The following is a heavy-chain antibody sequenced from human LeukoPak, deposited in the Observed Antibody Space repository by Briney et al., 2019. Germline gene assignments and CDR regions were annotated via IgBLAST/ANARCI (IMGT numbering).Heavy chain of an antibody. D-gene: IGHD1-26*01. CDR3: ARDFSRGSYKGRDYYMDV. J-gene: IGHJ6*03. CDR2: ISYDVSKT. Sequence: GGSLRLSCAASGFTFSTYAMHWVRQAPGKGLEWVAAISYDVSKTYYADSVKGRFTISRDNSKNTLYLQMNSLRAEDTAVYYCARDFSRGSYKGRDYYMDVWGKGTTVTVSS. V-gene: IGHV3-30*04. CDR1: GFTFSTYA.